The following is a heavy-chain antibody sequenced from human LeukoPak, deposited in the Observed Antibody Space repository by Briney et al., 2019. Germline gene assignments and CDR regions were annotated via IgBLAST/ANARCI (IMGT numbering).Heavy chain of an antibody. CDR3: ARGAYYYDSSAAYYFDY. CDR1: GGTFSSYA. J-gene: IGHJ4*02. CDR2: IIPILGIA. D-gene: IGHD3-22*01. Sequence: SVKVSCKASGGTFSSYAMSWVRQAPGQGLEWMGRIIPILGIANYAQKFQGRVTITADKSTSTAYMELSSLRSEDTAVYYCARGAYYYDSSAAYYFDYWGQGTLVTVSS. V-gene: IGHV1-69*04.